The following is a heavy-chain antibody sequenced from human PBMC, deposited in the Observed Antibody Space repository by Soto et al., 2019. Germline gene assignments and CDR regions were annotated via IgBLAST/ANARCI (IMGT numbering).Heavy chain of an antibody. J-gene: IGHJ6*02. V-gene: IGHV3-30*18. CDR2: ISYDGSNK. CDR1: GFTFSSYG. CDR3: AKLREWLPDYYGMDV. D-gene: IGHD3-3*01. Sequence: GGSLRLSCAASGFTFSSYGMHWVRQAPGKGLEWVAVISYDGSNKYYADSVKGRFTISRDNSKNTLYLQMNSLRAEDTAVYYWAKLREWLPDYYGMDVWGQGTTVTVSS.